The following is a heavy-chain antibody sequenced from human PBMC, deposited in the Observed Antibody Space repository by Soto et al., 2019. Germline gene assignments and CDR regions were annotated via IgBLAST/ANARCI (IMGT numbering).Heavy chain of an antibody. V-gene: IGHV1-2*02. CDR3: ARFLSEAVADPDYFDY. Sequence: GASVKVSCKASGYTFTGYYMHWVRQAPGQGLEWMGWINPNSGGTNYAQKFQGRVTMTRDTSISTAYMELSRLRSDDTAVYYCARFLSEAVADPDYFDYWGQGTLVTVSS. CDR2: INPNSGGT. D-gene: IGHD6-19*01. CDR1: GYTFTGYY. J-gene: IGHJ4*02.